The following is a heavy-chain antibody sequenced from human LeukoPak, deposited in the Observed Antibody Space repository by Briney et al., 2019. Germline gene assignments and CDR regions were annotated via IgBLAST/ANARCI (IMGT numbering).Heavy chain of an antibody. CDR2: VSGSGGYT. J-gene: IGHJ4*02. D-gene: IGHD3-10*01. CDR3: AKDRDPYDYGSGSYYNGVFDY. Sequence: GGSLRLSCAASEFSFSTYAMSWVRQAPGKGLEWVSAVSGSGGYTYYADSVRGRFTISRDNSKNTLYLQMNSLRAEDTAVYYCAKDRDPYDYGSGSYYNGVFDYWGQGTLVTVSS. CDR1: EFSFSTYA. V-gene: IGHV3-23*01.